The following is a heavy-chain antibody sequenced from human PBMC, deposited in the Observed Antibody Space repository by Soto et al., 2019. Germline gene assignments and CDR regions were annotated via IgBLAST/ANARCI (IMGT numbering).Heavy chain of an antibody. J-gene: IGHJ3*02. CDR3: TTDLLGGYNVVAGVYAFDI. D-gene: IGHD1-26*01. V-gene: IGHV3-15*07. CDR2: IKSKTDGGTT. CDR1: GFTFSNAW. Sequence: GGSLRLSCAASGFTFSNAWMNWVRQAPGKGLEWVGRIKSKTDGGTTDYAAPVKGRFTISRDDSKTTLYLQMNSLKTEDTAVYYCTTDLLGGYNVVAGVYAFDIWGQGTMVTVSS.